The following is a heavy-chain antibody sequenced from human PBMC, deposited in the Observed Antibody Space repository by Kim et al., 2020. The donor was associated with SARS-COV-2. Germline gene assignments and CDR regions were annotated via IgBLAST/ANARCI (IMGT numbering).Heavy chain of an antibody. CDR3: ATSVGVRGEDY. CDR2: T. D-gene: IGHD3-10*01. J-gene: IGHJ4*02. Sequence: TKYSQKFQGRVTITRDTSARTAYMELSSLGSEDTAVYYCATSVGVRGEDYWGQGTLVTVSS. V-gene: IGHV1-3*01.